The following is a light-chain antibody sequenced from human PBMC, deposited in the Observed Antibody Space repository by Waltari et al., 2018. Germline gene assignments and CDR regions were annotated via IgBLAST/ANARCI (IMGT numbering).Light chain of an antibody. CDR1: SGSVSTSYY. Sequence: QTVVTQEPSLSVSPGGTVTLTCGLSSGSVSTSYYPSWYQQTPGQAPRTLIFSTTTRSAGVPDRFSGSILGNKAALSITGAQADDESDYYCVLYMGNGISLFGGGTRLTVL. CDR2: STT. V-gene: IGLV8-61*01. CDR3: VLYMGNGISL. J-gene: IGLJ2*01.